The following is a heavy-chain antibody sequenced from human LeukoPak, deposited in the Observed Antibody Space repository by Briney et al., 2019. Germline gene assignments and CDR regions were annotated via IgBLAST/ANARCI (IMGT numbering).Heavy chain of an antibody. D-gene: IGHD3-3*01. J-gene: IGHJ6*03. CDR3: ARAYYDFWSGLYYYYYMDV. V-gene: IGHV5-51*01. CDR1: GYSFISYW. CDR2: IYPGDSDT. Sequence: GESLKISCKGSGYSFISYWIGWVRQMPGKGLEWMGIIYPGDSDTRYSPSFQGQVTISADKSISTAYLQWSSLKASDTAMYYCARAYYDFWSGLYYYYYMDVWGKGTTVTVPS.